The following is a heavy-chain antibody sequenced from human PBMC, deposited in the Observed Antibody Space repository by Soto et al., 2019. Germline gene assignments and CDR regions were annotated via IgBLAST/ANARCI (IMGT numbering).Heavy chain of an antibody. CDR1: GFSLSTDEVS. Sequence: QITLRESGPTLVKPTQTLTLTCTFSGFSLSTDEVSVSWIRQPPGKAPEWLALIYWYDDKRYRPSLKNRVTITKDTSKNQVVLTMTNMNPVDTATYYCAQGRAEWAYFDYWGQGTLVTVSS. V-gene: IGHV2-5*01. D-gene: IGHD1-26*01. CDR2: IYWYDDK. J-gene: IGHJ4*02. CDR3: AQGRAEWAYFDY.